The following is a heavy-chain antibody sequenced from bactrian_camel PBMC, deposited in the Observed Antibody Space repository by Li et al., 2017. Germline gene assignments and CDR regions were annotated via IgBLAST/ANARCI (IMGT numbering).Heavy chain of an antibody. D-gene: IGHD6*01. V-gene: IGHV3S54*01. CDR1: GNTYAIYC. J-gene: IGHJ6*01. CDR2: MYNGGSST. Sequence: VQLVESGGGSVQAGGSLTLSCVASGNTYAIYCLGWFRQAPGKEREAVASMYNGGSSTYYADSVKGRFTISQDTAKNTLYLQMNSLNPEDTAVYYCATGEALIAGCPTEPADFGYWGQGTQVTVS. CDR3: ATGEALIAGCPTEPADFGY.